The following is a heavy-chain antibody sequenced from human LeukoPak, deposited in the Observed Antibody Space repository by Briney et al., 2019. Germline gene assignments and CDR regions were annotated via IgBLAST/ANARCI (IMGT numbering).Heavy chain of an antibody. CDR3: AKQTESLVRGVKRFDP. Sequence: GGSLRLSCAASGFTVSSNYMSWVRQAPGKGLEWVSAISGSGGSTYYADSVKGRFTISRDNSKNTLYLQMNSLRAEDTAVYYCAKQTESLVRGVKRFDPWGQGTLVTVSS. J-gene: IGHJ5*02. CDR2: ISGSGGST. D-gene: IGHD3-10*01. V-gene: IGHV3-23*01. CDR1: GFTVSSNY.